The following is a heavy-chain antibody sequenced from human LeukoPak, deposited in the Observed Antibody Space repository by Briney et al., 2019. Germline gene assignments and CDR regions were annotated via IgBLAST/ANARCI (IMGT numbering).Heavy chain of an antibody. CDR3: ARERGYSYGYFDY. CDR1: GFTFSSYS. D-gene: IGHD5-18*01. Sequence: GGSLKLSCAASGFTFSSYSMNWVRQAPGKGLEWVANIKQDGSEKYYVDSVKGRFTISRDNAKNSLYLQMNSLRAEDTAVYYCARERGYSYGYFDYWGQGTLVTVSS. V-gene: IGHV3-7*01. CDR2: IKQDGSEK. J-gene: IGHJ4*02.